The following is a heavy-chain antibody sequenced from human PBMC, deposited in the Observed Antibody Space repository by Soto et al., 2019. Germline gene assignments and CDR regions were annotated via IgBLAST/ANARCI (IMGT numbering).Heavy chain of an antibody. Sequence: SETLSLTCTVSGGSISSGGYFWSWIRQHPGKGLEWIGYIYYSGSTYYNPSLKSRVTISVDTSKNQFSLKLSSVTAADTAVYYCAIYDSSGSRGFQHWGQGTLVTSPQ. CDR1: GGSISSGGYF. D-gene: IGHD3-22*01. J-gene: IGHJ1*01. V-gene: IGHV4-31*03. CDR2: IYYSGST. CDR3: AIYDSSGSRGFQH.